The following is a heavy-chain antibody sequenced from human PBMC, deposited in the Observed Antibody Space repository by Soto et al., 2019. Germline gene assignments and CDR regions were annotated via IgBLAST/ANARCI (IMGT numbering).Heavy chain of an antibody. Sequence: AGGSLRLSCAASGFTFSSYGMHWVRQAPGKGLEWVAVISYDGSNKYYADSVKGRFTISRDNSKNTLYLQMNSLRAEDTAVYYCAKEGTYGDYVAYFDYWGQGTLVTVSS. J-gene: IGHJ4*02. CDR2: ISYDGSNK. V-gene: IGHV3-30*18. D-gene: IGHD4-17*01. CDR3: AKEGTYGDYVAYFDY. CDR1: GFTFSSYG.